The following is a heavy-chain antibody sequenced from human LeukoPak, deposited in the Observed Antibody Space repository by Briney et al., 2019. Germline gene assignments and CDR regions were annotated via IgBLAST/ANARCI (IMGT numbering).Heavy chain of an antibody. V-gene: IGHV3-48*04. D-gene: IGHD1-26*01. CDR2: ISSSSSTI. Sequence: GGSLRLSCAASGFTFSSYSMNWVRQAPGKGLEWVSYISSSSSTIYYADSVKGRFTISRDNAKNSLYLQMNSLRAEDTAVYYCAREIVGATGDYFDYWGQGTLVTVSS. J-gene: IGHJ4*02. CDR1: GFTFSSYS. CDR3: AREIVGATGDYFDY.